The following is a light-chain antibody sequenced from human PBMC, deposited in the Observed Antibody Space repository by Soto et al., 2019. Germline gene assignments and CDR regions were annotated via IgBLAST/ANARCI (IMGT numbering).Light chain of an antibody. CDR1: SSDIGGYKY. J-gene: IGLJ1*01. V-gene: IGLV2-14*01. CDR2: DVS. Sequence: QSALTQPASVSGSPGQSITISCTGTSSDIGGYKYVSWYQQHPGKAPKLMIYDVSNRPSGVSNRFSGSKSGNTATLTISGLQGEDEADYYCSAFTGGSTYVFGPGTKVTVL. CDR3: SAFTGGSTYV.